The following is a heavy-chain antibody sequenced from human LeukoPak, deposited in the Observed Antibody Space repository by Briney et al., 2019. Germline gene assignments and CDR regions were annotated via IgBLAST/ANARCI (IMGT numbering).Heavy chain of an antibody. CDR3: SRGRADGYSGYDFGDY. CDR2: INPNSGGT. D-gene: IGHD5-12*01. Sequence: GASVKVSCKASGYTFTGYYMHWVGQAPGQGLEWIGWINPNSGGTDYAQKFQGRVTMARDTSISTAYMELSSLTSDDTAVYYCSRGRADGYSGYDFGDYWGQGTLVTVSS. CDR1: GYTFTGYY. V-gene: IGHV1-2*02. J-gene: IGHJ4*02.